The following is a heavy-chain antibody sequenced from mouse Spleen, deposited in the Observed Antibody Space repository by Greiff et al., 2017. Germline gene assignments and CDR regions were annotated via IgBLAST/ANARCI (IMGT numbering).Heavy chain of an antibody. CDR3: ARSGYVPYWYFDV. CDR2: IYPGDGDT. V-gene: IGHV1-80*01. Sequence: QVQLQQSGAELVKPGASVKISCKASGYAFSSYWMNWVKQRPGKGLEWIGQIYPGDGDTNYNGKFKGKATLTADKSSSTAYMQLSSLTSEDSAVYFCARSGYVPYWYFDVWGAGTTVTVSS. CDR1: GYAFSSYW. D-gene: IGHD1-2*01. J-gene: IGHJ1*01.